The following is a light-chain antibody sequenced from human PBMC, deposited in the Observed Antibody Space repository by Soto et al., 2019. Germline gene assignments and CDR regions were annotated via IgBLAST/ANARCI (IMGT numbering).Light chain of an antibody. CDR2: RAS. CDR3: QHYNSYSEA. CDR1: QSIDTA. J-gene: IGKJ1*01. Sequence: DVQMTQSPSTLSASVGDTVTITCRASQSIDTALAWYQQKPGKAPNLLIYRASNLESGVPSRFSGSGSGTEFNLTISSLQPDDFATYYCQHYNSYSEAFGQGTKVELK. V-gene: IGKV1-5*03.